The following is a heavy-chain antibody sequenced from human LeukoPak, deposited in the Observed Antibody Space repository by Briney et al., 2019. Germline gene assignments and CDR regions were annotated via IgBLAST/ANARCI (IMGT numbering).Heavy chain of an antibody. CDR3: ARDTGRDDFWSGYYPGYYYGMDV. J-gene: IGHJ6*02. V-gene: IGHV3-7*03. D-gene: IGHD3-3*01. CDR1: GFTFSSYW. Sequence: GGSLRLSCAASGFTFSSYWMSWVRQAPGKGLEWVANIKQDGSEKYYVDSVKGRFTISRDNAKNSLYLQMNSLRAEDTAVYYCARDTGRDDFWSGYYPGYYYGMDVWGQGTTVTVSS. CDR2: IKQDGSEK.